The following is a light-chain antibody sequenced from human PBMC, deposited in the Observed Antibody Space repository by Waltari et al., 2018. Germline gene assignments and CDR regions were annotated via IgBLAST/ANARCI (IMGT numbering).Light chain of an antibody. CDR1: QGIRND. Sequence: AIQMTQSPSSLSASLGDRVTITCRASQGIRNDLAWYQQKPGKAPNLLIYSASTLQSGVPSTFSGSGSGTDFTLTISSLQPEDFATYYCLQDNSYPLTFGQGTKVEIK. J-gene: IGKJ1*01. CDR2: SAS. V-gene: IGKV1-6*01. CDR3: LQDNSYPLT.